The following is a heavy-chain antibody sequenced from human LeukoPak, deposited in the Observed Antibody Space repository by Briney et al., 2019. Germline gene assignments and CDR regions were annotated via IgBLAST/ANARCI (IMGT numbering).Heavy chain of an antibody. D-gene: IGHD3-10*01. CDR3: ARDRTMVRGVIFSY. CDR1: GYTFTGYY. J-gene: IGHJ4*02. CDR2: INPNSGGT. V-gene: IGHV1-2*02. Sequence: ASVKVSCKASGYTFTGYYMHWVRQAPGQGLEWMGWINPNSGGTNYAQKFQGRVTMTRDTSISTAYMELSRLRSDDTAVYYCARDRTMVRGVIFSYWGQGTLVTVSS.